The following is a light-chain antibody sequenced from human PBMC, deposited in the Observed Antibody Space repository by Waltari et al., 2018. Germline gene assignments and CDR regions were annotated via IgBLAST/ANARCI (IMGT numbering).Light chain of an antibody. V-gene: IGKV2-40*01. Sequence: DIVMTQTPLSLPVTPGEPASISCASSQSLLNSDDGLTYLDWFLQKPGQSPQPLIYSLASRASGVPDRFSGSGSGSSFSLKISRVEAEDVGIYYCMQRLEFPYTFGQGTRL. CDR2: SLA. CDR1: QSLLNSDDGLTY. J-gene: IGKJ2*01. CDR3: MQRLEFPYT.